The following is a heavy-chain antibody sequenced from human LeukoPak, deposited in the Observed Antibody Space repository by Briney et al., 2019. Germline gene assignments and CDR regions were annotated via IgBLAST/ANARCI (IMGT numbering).Heavy chain of an antibody. CDR3: ASESDYDILTGYFGGYYFDY. Sequence: PGGSLRLSCAASGFAFSSYSMNWVRQAPGKGLEWVSSISSSSSYIYYADSVKGRFTISRDNAKNSLYLQMNSLRAEDTAVYYCASESDYDILTGYFGGYYFDYWGQGTLVTVSS. CDR1: GFAFSSYS. V-gene: IGHV3-21*01. J-gene: IGHJ4*02. CDR2: ISSSSSYI. D-gene: IGHD3-9*01.